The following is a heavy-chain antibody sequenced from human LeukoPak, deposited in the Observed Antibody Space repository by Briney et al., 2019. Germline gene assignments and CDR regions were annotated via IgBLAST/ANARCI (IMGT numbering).Heavy chain of an antibody. D-gene: IGHD4-17*01. J-gene: IGHJ4*02. CDR3: TRDYGDYPVDY. V-gene: IGHV4-59*12. CDR1: GGSISSYY. Sequence: SETLSLTCTVSGGSISSYYWSWIRQPPGKGLEWIGYIYYSGSTNYNPSLKSRVTISVDTSKNQFSLKLSSVTAADTAVYYCTRDYGDYPVDYWGQGTLVTVSS. CDR2: IYYSGST.